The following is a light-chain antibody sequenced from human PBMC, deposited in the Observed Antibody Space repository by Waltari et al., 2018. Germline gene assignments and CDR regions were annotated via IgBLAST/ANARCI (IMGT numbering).Light chain of an antibody. CDR3: SSYTSSSTLAVV. Sequence: QSALTQPASVSGSPGQSITISCTGTSSDVGGYKYVSWYQPHPGKAPKLMIYDVSNRPSGVSNRFSGSKSGHTASLTISGLQAEDEADYYCSSYTSSSTLAVVFGGGTKLTVL. CDR2: DVS. V-gene: IGLV2-14*03. CDR1: SSDVGGYKY. J-gene: IGLJ2*01.